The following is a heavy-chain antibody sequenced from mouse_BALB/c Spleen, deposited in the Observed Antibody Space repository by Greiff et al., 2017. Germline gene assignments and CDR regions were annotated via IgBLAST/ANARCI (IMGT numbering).Heavy chain of an antibody. V-gene: IGHV5-12-1*01. CDR2: ISSGGGST. Sequence: EVKLVESGGGLVKPGGSLKLSCAASGFAFSSYDMSWVRQTPEKRLEWVAYISSGGGSTYYPDTVKGRFTISRDNAKNTLYLQMSSLKSEDTAMYYCARHRDYYGHYAMDYWGQGTSVTVSS. CDR1: GFAFSSYD. CDR3: ARHRDYYGHYAMDY. J-gene: IGHJ4*01. D-gene: IGHD1-1*01.